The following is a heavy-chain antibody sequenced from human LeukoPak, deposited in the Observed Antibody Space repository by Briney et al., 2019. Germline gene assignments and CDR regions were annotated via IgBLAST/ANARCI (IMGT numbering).Heavy chain of an antibody. CDR2: ISAYNGNT. CDR3: ASEAISGGIVPYFDY. J-gene: IGHJ4*02. Sequence: ASVKVSCKASGYTFTSYGISWVRQAPGQGLEWMGWISAYNGNTNYAQKLQGRVTMTTDTSTSTAYMELRSLRSDDTAVYYCASEAISGGIVPYFDYWGQGTLVTVSS. D-gene: IGHD2-15*01. V-gene: IGHV1-18*01. CDR1: GYTFTSYG.